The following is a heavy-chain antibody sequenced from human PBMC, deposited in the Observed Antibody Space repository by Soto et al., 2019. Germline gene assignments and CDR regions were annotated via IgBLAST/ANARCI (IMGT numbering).Heavy chain of an antibody. CDR2: ISWNSGSI. D-gene: IGHD7-27*01. V-gene: IGHV3-9*01. J-gene: IGHJ3*02. CDR1: GFTFDDYA. CDR3: AKDLTGLDAFDI. Sequence: GGSLRLSCAASGFTFDDYAMHWVRQAPGKDLEWVSGISWNSGSIGYADSVKGRFTISRDNAKNSLYLQMNSLRAEDTALYYCAKDLTGLDAFDIWGQGTMVTVSS.